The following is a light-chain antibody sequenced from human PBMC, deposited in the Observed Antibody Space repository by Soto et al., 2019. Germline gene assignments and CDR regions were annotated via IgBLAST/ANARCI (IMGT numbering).Light chain of an antibody. Sequence: DIQMTQSPSSLSASVGDRVILTCRASQTIRTSLNWYQQKPGKAPKLLIYAASTLHSGVPSRFSGSGSGTDFTLSISNLQPEYFATYLSQQTSATPPTFGQGTKGDIK. CDR2: AAS. V-gene: IGKV1-39*01. CDR1: QTIRTS. CDR3: QQTSATPPT. J-gene: IGKJ1*01.